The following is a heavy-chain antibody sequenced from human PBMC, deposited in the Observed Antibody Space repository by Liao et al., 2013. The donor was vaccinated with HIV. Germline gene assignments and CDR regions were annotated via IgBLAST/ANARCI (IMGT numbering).Heavy chain of an antibody. CDR3: ARTRRHYGSGTYAHYYYYYMDV. V-gene: IGHV4-4*07. CDR1: GDSSRYHY. J-gene: IGHJ6*03. CDR2: MHTSGAT. D-gene: IGHD3-10*01. Sequence: QAQLQESGPRLVRPSETLSLNCTVSGDSSRYHYWSWIRQPAGKGLEWIGRMHTSGATSFSPSLRSRLTMSIDMSNDQFSLKLNSVTAADTAVYFCARTRRHYGSGTYAHYYYYYMDVWGKGTTVTVSS.